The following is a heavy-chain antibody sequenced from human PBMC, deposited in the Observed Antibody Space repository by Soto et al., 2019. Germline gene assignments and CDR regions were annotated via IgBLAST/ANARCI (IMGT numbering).Heavy chain of an antibody. CDR2: ISGRGGST. V-gene: IGHV3-23*01. J-gene: IGHJ4*02. CDR3: AKDRLIAVAPGPDFDY. D-gene: IGHD6-19*01. CDR1: GFTFSSYA. Sequence: PGGSLRLSCAASGFTFSSYAMSWVRQAPGKGLEWVSAISGRGGSTYYADSVKGRFTISRDNSQNTLYLQMNNLRAEDTAIYYCAKDRLIAVAPGPDFDYWGQGTLVTVSS.